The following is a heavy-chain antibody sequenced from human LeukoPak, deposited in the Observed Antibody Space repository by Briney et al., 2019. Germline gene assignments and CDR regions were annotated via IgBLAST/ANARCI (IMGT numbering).Heavy chain of an antibody. V-gene: IGHV3-9*01. J-gene: IGHJ6*02. CDR2: ISWDSRNI. CDR1: GFTFDDYA. D-gene: IGHD6-19*01. Sequence: GGSLRLSCAASGFTFDDYAMFWVRQAPGKGLEWVSGISWDSRNIGYAASVKGRFTTSRDNGKNSLYLQMNSLRPDDTALYYCARGNRDTSGFYFYYGMDVWSPGSTVTVSS. CDR3: ARGNRDTSGFYFYYGMDV.